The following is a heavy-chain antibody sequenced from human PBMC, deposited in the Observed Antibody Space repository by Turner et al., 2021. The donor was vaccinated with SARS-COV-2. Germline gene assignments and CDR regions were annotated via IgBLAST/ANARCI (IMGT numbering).Heavy chain of an antibody. CDR3: ARRNRETTQKAGSGSPLFYFDY. D-gene: IGHD3-22*01. CDR2: IGSSGTDT. V-gene: IGHV3-23*01. Sequence: EVQLLESGGGLVRPGGSLRLSCAAPGFIFSSYAMSWVRQPPGKGLEWVSIIGSSGTDTYYADPVKCLFTNSRDNAKNTLYLQLNSLRAEDTALYYCARRNRETTQKAGSGSPLFYFDYWGQGTLVTVSS. CDR1: GFIFSSYA. J-gene: IGHJ4*02.